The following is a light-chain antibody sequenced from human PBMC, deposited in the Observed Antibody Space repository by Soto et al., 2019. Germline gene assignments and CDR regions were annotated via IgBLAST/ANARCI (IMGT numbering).Light chain of an antibody. CDR1: ESVNDY. Sequence: EIVLTQSPATLSLSPGERATLSCRASESVNDYLAWYQQKPGQAPRLLLYGASNRATGIPVRFSGSGSGTDFTLTISSLEPEDFAVYYCQHRGRWPRTFGQGTKLEI. J-gene: IGKJ2*01. V-gene: IGKV3-11*01. CDR2: GAS. CDR3: QHRGRWPRT.